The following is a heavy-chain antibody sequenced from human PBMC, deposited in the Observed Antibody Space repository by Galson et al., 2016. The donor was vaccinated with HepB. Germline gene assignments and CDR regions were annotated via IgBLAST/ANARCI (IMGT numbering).Heavy chain of an antibody. Sequence: SLRLSCAASGFTFSSYAMSWVRQAPGKGLEWVSAISGSGDHTNNADSVKGRFTISRDNSKSTIYLQMNSVRVDDTAVYFCAKAGYSARWYVGPVDYWGQGTLVSVSS. J-gene: IGHJ4*02. CDR1: GFTFSSYA. CDR3: AKAGYSARWYVGPVDY. D-gene: IGHD5-12*01. V-gene: IGHV3-23*01. CDR2: ISGSGDHT.